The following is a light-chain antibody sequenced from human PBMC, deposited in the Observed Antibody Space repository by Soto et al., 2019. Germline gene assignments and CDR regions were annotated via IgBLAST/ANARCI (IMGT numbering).Light chain of an antibody. J-gene: IGKJ2*01. Sequence: EIVLTQSPVTLSFSPEERATLSCRASQSITDNFLAWYQQKPGLAPRLLISGASTRASGVPDRFSGGGSGTDFVLTISRLEPEDFAVYFCQQYGRSPFTFGQGTKLEIK. CDR2: GAS. CDR3: QQYGRSPFT. CDR1: QSITDNF. V-gene: IGKV3-20*01.